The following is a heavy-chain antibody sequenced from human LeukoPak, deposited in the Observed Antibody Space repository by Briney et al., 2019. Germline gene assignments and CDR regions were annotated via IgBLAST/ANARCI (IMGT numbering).Heavy chain of an antibody. CDR1: EFTFNNYW. J-gene: IGHJ6*02. CDR2: IKQDGSEK. V-gene: IGHV3-7*01. Sequence: PGGSLRLSCAAPEFTFNNYWMNWVRQAPGKGLEWVANIKQDGSEKYYVDSVKGRLTISRDNAKNSLYMQMNSLRAEDTAVYYCARGRGMDVWGQGTTVTVSS. CDR3: ARGRGMDV.